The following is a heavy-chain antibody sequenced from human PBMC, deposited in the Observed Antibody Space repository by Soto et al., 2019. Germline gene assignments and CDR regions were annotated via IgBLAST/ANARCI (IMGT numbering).Heavy chain of an antibody. J-gene: IGHJ6*02. CDR2: INPKSGGT. CDR1: GYSFTDYH. CDR3: ARGDSTDCSNGVCSFFYNHDMDV. Sequence: QVQLVQSGAEVKKPGASVKVSCKASGYSFTDYHIHWVRQAPGQGLEWLGRINPKSGGTSTAQKFQGWVTMTTDTSIGTASMELTRLTSDDTAIYYCARGDSTDCSNGVCSFFYNHDMDVWAQGTTVTVSS. V-gene: IGHV1-2*04. D-gene: IGHD2-8*01.